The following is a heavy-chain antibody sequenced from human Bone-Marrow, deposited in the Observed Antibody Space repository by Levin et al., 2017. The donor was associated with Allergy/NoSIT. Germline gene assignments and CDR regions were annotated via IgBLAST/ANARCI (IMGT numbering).Heavy chain of an antibody. CDR1: GGSFSSGGYS. CDR2: IYHSGST. CDR3: AREYSSGWAHWFDP. Sequence: SETLSLTCAVSGGSFSSGGYSWSWILQPPGKGLEWIGHIYHSGSTYYNPSLKSRVTISVDRSKHQFSLNLNSVTAAATAVYYCAREYSSGWAHWFDPWGQGTLVTVSS. J-gene: IGHJ5*02. V-gene: IGHV4-30-2*01. D-gene: IGHD6-19*01.